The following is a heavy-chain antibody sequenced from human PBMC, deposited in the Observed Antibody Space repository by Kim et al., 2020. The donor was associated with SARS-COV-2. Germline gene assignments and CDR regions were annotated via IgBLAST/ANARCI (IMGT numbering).Heavy chain of an antibody. Sequence: ASSVKGRFTISRDNSKKTLYLRMNSLRAEETAVYYCARDLWPTVSNSVDYWGQGTLVTVSS. CDR3: ARDLWPTVSNSVDY. V-gene: IGHV3-30*01. D-gene: IGHD4-17*01. J-gene: IGHJ4*02.